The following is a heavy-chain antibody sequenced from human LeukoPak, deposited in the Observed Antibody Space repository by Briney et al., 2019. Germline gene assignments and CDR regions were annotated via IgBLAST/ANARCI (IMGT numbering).Heavy chain of an antibody. Sequence: ASVKVSCKASGYTLSEYDISWVRQPPGQGREGVGWITTYNGEKIYSQKFQGRVTMTTDTSSGTYYMELTKLRSDDTAIYYCARDCSNGVCYPRDYWGQGTLVIVSS. J-gene: IGHJ4*02. D-gene: IGHD2-8*01. CDR2: ITTYNGEK. CDR3: ARDCSNGVCYPRDY. CDR1: GYTLSEYD. V-gene: IGHV1-18*01.